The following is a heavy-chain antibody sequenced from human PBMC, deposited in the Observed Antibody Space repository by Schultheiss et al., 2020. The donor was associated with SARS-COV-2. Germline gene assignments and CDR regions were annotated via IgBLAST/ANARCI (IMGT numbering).Heavy chain of an antibody. V-gene: IGHV4-34*01. CDR2: IYYSGST. CDR3: ARGRGVGVVVVPAAMSLRYGLDV. D-gene: IGHD2-2*01. CDR1: GGSFSGYY. Sequence: SETLSLTCAVYGGSFSGYYWSWIRQPPGKGLEWIGYIYYSGSTYYNPSLKSRVTISVDTSKNQFSLKLSSVTAADTAVYSCARGRGVGVVVVPAAMSLRYGLDVWGQGTTVTVSS. J-gene: IGHJ6*02.